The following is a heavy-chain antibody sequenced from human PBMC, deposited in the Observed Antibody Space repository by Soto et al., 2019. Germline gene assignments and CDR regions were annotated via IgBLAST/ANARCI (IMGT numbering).Heavy chain of an antibody. D-gene: IGHD1-20*01. CDR2: IYHSGST. CDR3: ARGANWNPRYFDY. Sequence: SETLSLTCAVSGGPVSSGTYSWSWILHPPGKGLEYIGYIYHSGSTYYNPSLKSRVTISVDRSKNQLSLKINSVTAADTAVYYCARGANWNPRYFDYWGQGALVTVSS. V-gene: IGHV4-30-2*01. J-gene: IGHJ4*02. CDR1: GGPVSSGTYS.